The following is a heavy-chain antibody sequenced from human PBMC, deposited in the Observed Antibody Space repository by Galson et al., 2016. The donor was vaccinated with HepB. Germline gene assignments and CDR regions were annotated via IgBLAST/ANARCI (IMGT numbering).Heavy chain of an antibody. Sequence: SLRLSCAASGFTFSSYWMSWVRQAPGKELEWVANIKHDGSEKSYVDSVKGRFTISRDNAKNSLYLQMNSLRAEDTAVYYCARDVNSGIFDRWGQGTLVTVSS. V-gene: IGHV3-7*01. J-gene: IGHJ4*02. CDR3: ARDVNSGIFDR. D-gene: IGHD1-14*01. CDR2: IKHDGSEK. CDR1: GFTFSSYW.